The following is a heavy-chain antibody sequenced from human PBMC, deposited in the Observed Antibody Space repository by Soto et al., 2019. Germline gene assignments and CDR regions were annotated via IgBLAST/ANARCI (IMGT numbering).Heavy chain of an antibody. CDR2: IYNGGTI. J-gene: IGHJ4*02. CDR1: GGSISSNHYC. D-gene: IGHD7-27*01. V-gene: IGHV4-30-4*01. Sequence: QVQLQESGPGLVKPSQTLSLTCTVSGGSISSNHYCWSWIRQSPDRGLEWIGHIYNGGTISNNPSLPSRITISVATSRTQFSLDLNSVTAADTAVYYCARGPSGDKVDYWGQGILVTVSS. CDR3: ARGPSGDKVDY.